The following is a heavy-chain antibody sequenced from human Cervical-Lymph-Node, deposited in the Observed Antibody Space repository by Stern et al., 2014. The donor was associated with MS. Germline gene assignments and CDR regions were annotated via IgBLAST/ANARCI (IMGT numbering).Heavy chain of an antibody. CDR1: GFKFSIYW. Sequence: EMQLVESGAELIRPGESLKISCKGSGFKFSIYWIDWVRQMPGKGLAWMGIIYPGDSENSYSQSFQGQVTMSADKSTSTAYLQWSSLNASDTAMYFCARQTTAWASDVWGQGTLVTVSS. CDR2: IYPGDSEN. V-gene: IGHV5-51*01. J-gene: IGHJ4*02. CDR3: ARQTTAWASDV. D-gene: IGHD1-14*01.